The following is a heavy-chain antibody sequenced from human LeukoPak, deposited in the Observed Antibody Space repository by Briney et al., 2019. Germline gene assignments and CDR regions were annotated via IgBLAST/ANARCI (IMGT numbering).Heavy chain of an antibody. CDR3: ARDRDDSSGYSDF. V-gene: IGHV4-39*07. D-gene: IGHD3-22*01. CDR2: IYYSGSI. Sequence: PSETLSLTCTVSGGSISSSSHYWGWIRQPPGKGLEWIGSIYYSGSIHHNPSLKSRVTISVDMSKNQFSLKLSSVTAADTAVYYCARDRDDSSGYSDFWGQGTLVTVSS. J-gene: IGHJ4*02. CDR1: GGSISSSSHY.